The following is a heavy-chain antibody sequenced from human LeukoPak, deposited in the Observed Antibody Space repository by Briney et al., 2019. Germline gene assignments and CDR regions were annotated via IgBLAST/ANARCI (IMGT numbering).Heavy chain of an antibody. J-gene: IGHJ6*03. V-gene: IGHV3-23*01. CDR2: ISGSGGNT. Sequence: QSGGTLRLSCAASGFTFSSYDMSWVRQAPGKGLEWVSTISGSGGNTFYGDSVKGRFTISRDNSRNTLYLQMNSLRVEDTAVYYCARSGDNYYYHYMDVWGKGTTVTVSS. CDR1: GFTFSSYD. D-gene: IGHD1-26*01. CDR3: ARSGDNYYYHYMDV.